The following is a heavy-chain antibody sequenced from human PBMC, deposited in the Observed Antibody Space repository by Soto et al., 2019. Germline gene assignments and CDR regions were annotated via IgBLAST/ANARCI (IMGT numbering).Heavy chain of an antibody. CDR3: ARLDTTRIANYYYGMDV. V-gene: IGHV4-30-4*01. D-gene: IGHD1-1*01. CDR2: IYYSGST. J-gene: IGHJ6*02. Sequence: SETLSLTCTVSGGSISSGDYYWSWIRQPPGKGLEWIGYIYYSGSTNYNPSLKSRVTISVDTSKNQFSLKLSSVTAADTAVYYCARLDTTRIANYYYGMDVWGQGTTVTVSS. CDR1: GGSISSGDYY.